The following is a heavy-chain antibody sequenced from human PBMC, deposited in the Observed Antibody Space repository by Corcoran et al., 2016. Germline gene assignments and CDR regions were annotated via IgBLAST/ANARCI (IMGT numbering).Heavy chain of an antibody. CDR1: GGSFSGYY. CDR3: ARDPRGNYLFDY. Sequence: QVQLQQWGAGLLKPSETLSLTCAVYGGSFSGYYWSWIRQPPGKGLEWIGEINHSGSTNYNPSLKSRVTISLDTSKNQFSLKLSSVTAADTAVYYCARDPRGNYLFDYWGQGTLVTVSS. CDR2: INHSGST. D-gene: IGHD4-4*01. J-gene: IGHJ4*02. V-gene: IGHV4-34*01.